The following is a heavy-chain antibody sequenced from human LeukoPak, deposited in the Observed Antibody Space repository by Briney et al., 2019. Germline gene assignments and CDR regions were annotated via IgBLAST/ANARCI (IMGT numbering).Heavy chain of an antibody. V-gene: IGHV3-48*03. CDR1: EFTFSTYE. J-gene: IGHJ3*01. CDR3: WGCDKTGPVIFDV. D-gene: IGHD1-1*01. CDR2: VMGGERVI. Sequence: GGSLRRTCDASEFTFSTYEMNWDRQAPGKGRKWIEYVMGGERVIYYKDYVKARFIISGDNAKRSLFLQMNSRRVEDMAVYCCWGCDKTGPVIFDVWGVGTMVTVS.